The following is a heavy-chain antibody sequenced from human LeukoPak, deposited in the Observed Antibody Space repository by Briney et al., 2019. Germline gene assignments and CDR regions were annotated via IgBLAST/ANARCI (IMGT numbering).Heavy chain of an antibody. Sequence: GGSLRLSREASGFTFNTYGMHWVRQAPGKGLEWVAFIRYDGTKKYYADSVRGRFTISRDTSKNTLYLQVNSLRADDTAIYYCAKSRGYSSSWDDAFDVWGQGTMVIVSS. CDR2: IRYDGTKK. D-gene: IGHD6-13*01. CDR1: GFTFNTYG. V-gene: IGHV3-30*02. J-gene: IGHJ3*01. CDR3: AKSRGYSSSWDDAFDV.